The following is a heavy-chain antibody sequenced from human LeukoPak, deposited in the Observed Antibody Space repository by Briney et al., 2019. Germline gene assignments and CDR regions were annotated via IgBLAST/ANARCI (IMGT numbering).Heavy chain of an antibody. V-gene: IGHV3-48*03. CDR3: AKGPGARGHFNWFDP. J-gene: IGHJ5*02. Sequence: PGGSRRLSCAASGFSFSNYEMNWLRQAPGKGLQWISYITASSTTIYYADSVKGRFTISRDNAKNSLYLQMNGLRGEDTAVYYCAKGPGARGHFNWFDPWGQGTLVTVSS. CDR2: ITASSTTI. D-gene: IGHD5-12*01. CDR1: GFSFSNYE.